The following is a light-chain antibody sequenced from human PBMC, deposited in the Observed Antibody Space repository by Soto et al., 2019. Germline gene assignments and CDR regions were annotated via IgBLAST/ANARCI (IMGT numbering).Light chain of an antibody. V-gene: IGKV3-20*01. CDR2: GAT. J-gene: IGKJ1*01. CDR1: PSVKSIY. Sequence: IVLTQSPGTPSLSPGRRATLSCRASPSVKSIYLAFYQQKRSQAARLVMYGATSSATGIPDRFSGSGSGTDVTLTISRLEPEEFPVYYCQKHGSSSWTCVQGTMVDI. CDR3: QKHGSSSWT.